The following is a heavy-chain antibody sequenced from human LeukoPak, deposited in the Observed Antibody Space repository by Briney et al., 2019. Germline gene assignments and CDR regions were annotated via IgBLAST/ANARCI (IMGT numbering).Heavy chain of an antibody. V-gene: IGHV4-39*01. Sequence: SETLSLTCTVSGDSIRSSSYYWGWIRQPPGKGLEWIGSIYYSGSTNYDPSLNSRVTISVDTSNSQFSLRLTSVTATDTAVYYCARHRKVPGVNYKDVWGKGTTVTVS. CDR1: GDSIRSSSYY. D-gene: IGHD3-10*01. CDR2: IYYSGST. J-gene: IGHJ6*03. CDR3: ARHRKVPGVNYKDV.